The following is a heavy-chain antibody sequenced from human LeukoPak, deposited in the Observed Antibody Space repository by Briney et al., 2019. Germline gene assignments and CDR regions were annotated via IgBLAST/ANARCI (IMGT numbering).Heavy chain of an antibody. CDR1: GFTFSSYW. V-gene: IGHV3-7*03. D-gene: IGHD1-26*01. CDR2: IKQDGSEK. Sequence: PGGSLRLSCAASGFTFSSYWMSWVRQAPGKGLEWVANIKQDGSEKYYVDSVKGRFTISRDNSKNTLYMQMNSLRAEDTAAYYCAREEEAYSGSRIDYWGQGTLVTVSS. J-gene: IGHJ4*02. CDR3: AREEEAYSGSRIDY.